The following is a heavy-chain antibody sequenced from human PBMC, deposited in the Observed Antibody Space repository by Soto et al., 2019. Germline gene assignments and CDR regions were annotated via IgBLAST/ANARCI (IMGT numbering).Heavy chain of an antibody. CDR3: ARERRIHYYDSSGYFRDYGMDV. Sequence: PSETLSLTCTVSGGSISSGGYYWSWIRQHPGKGLEWIGYIYYSGSTYYNPSLKSRVTISVDTSKNQFSLKLSSVTAADTAVYYCARERRIHYYDSSGYFRDYGMDVWGQGTTVTVSS. CDR2: IYYSGST. V-gene: IGHV4-31*03. CDR1: GGSISSGGYY. J-gene: IGHJ6*02. D-gene: IGHD3-22*01.